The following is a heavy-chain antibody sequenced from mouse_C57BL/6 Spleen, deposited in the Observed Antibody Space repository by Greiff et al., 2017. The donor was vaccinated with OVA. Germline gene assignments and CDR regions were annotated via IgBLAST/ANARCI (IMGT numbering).Heavy chain of an antibody. V-gene: IGHV1-50*01. CDR3: ARPHSNFFAY. CDR1: GYTFTSYW. CDR2: IDPSDSYT. Sequence: VQLQQPGAELVKPGASVKLSCKASGYTFTSYWMQWVKQRPGQGLEWIGEIDPSDSYTNYNQKFKGKATLTVDTSSSTAYMQLSSLTSEDSAVYYCARPHSNFFAYWGQGTLVTVSA. D-gene: IGHD2-5*01. J-gene: IGHJ3*01.